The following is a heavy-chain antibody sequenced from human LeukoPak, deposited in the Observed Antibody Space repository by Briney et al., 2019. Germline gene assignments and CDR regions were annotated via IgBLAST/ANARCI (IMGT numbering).Heavy chain of an antibody. Sequence: ASVKVSCKASGYTFTGYYMHWVRQAPGQGLEWMGRINPNSGGTNYAQKFQGRVTMTRDTSISTAYMELSRLRSDDTAVYYCARDHSPIWGMVRGATLYWGQGTLVTVSS. J-gene: IGHJ4*02. CDR3: ARDHSPIWGMVRGATLY. CDR1: GYTFTGYY. CDR2: INPNSGGT. D-gene: IGHD3-10*01. V-gene: IGHV1-2*06.